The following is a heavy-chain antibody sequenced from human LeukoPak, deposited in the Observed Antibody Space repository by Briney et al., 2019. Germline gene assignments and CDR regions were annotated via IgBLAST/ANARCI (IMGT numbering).Heavy chain of an antibody. CDR2: ISYDGSNK. J-gene: IGHJ4*02. CDR3: AKDSYYYDSSGYYLFGSSLDY. V-gene: IGHV3-30*18. CDR1: GFTFSSYG. D-gene: IGHD3-22*01. Sequence: PGRSLRLSCAASGFTFSSYGMHWVRQAPGKGLEWVAVISYDGSNKYYADSVKGRFTISRDNSKNTLYLQMNSLRAEDTAVYYCAKDSYYYDSSGYYLFGSSLDYWGQGTLDTVSS.